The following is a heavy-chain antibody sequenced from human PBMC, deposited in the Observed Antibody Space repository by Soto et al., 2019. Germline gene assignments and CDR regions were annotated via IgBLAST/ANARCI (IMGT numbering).Heavy chain of an antibody. Sequence: GWSLRLSCAASVFTFSSYAMHWVRQAPGKGLEWVAVISYDGSNKYYADSVKGRFTISRDNSKNTLYLQMNSLRAEDTAVYYCARPPNFDWLLVPDAFDIWGQGTMVTVSS. CDR1: VFTFSSYA. D-gene: IGHD3-9*01. CDR3: ARPPNFDWLLVPDAFDI. CDR2: ISYDGSNK. V-gene: IGHV3-30-3*01. J-gene: IGHJ3*02.